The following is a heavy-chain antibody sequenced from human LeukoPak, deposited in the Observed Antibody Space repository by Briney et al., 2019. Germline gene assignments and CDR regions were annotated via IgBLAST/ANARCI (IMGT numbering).Heavy chain of an antibody. J-gene: IGHJ4*02. CDR1: GGSISSSSYY. Sequence: KASETLSLTCTVSGGSISSSSYYWGWIRQPPGKGLEWIGSIYYSGSTYYNPSLKSRVTISVDTSKSQFSLKLSSVTAADTAVYYCARQTPFSELLLLQFAYYFDYWGQGTLVTVSS. CDR2: IYYSGST. V-gene: IGHV4-39*01. CDR3: ARQTPFSELLLLQFAYYFDY. D-gene: IGHD3-3*01.